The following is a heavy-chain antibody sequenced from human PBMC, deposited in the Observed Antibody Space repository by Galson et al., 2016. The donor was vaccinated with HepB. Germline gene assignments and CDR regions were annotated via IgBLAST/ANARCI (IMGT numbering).Heavy chain of an antibody. Sequence: SLRLSCAVSGFALSSYGMHWVRQVPGKGLEWVADISFDGGKQHYADSVKGRFSISRDTSRVYLQMSSLTPADTGLYYCARDYSYSSNWPDYWGQGTLVTVSS. CDR2: ISFDGGKQ. CDR3: ARDYSYSSNWPDY. D-gene: IGHD7-27*01. V-gene: IGHV3-30*03. CDR1: GFALSSYG. J-gene: IGHJ4*02.